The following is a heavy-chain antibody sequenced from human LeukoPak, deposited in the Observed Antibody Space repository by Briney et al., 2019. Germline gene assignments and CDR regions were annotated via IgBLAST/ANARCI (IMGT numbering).Heavy chain of an antibody. D-gene: IGHD6-19*01. CDR3: AREGQWLVRSAFDI. J-gene: IGHJ3*02. Sequence: RGALRLSCEASGFTLCSFWMHWGRQAPGEGLGWVSRLNGDGSSTSYADSVKGRFTFSRDNANTTLYLQRSSLGAEDTAVYYCAREGQWLVRSAFDIWGQGTMVTVSS. CDR1: GFTLCSFW. V-gene: IGHV3-74*01. CDR2: LNGDGSST.